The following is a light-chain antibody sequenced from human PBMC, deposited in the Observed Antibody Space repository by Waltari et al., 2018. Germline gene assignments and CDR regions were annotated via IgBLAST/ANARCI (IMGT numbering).Light chain of an antibody. Sequence: EIVLTQSPDTLSLSPGARAPLSCRASQSVSTSFLAWYQQKPGQAPRLLIYGASNRATGIPDRFSGRGSGTDFTLTISRLEPEDFAVYYCQQYFSSPPYTFGQGTKLEIK. V-gene: IGKV3-20*01. CDR3: QQYFSSPPYT. CDR1: QSVSTSF. J-gene: IGKJ2*01. CDR2: GAS.